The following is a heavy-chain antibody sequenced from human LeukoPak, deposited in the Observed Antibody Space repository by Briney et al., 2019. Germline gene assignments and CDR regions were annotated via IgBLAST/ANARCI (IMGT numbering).Heavy chain of an antibody. CDR1: GGSISSYY. J-gene: IGHJ4*02. D-gene: IGHD5-24*01. V-gene: IGHV4-59*08. CDR2: IYYSGST. CDR3: ARLRRDGYNYYFDY. Sequence: SGTLSLTCTVSGGSISSYYWSWLRQPPGKGLEWLGYIYYSGSTNYNPSLKSRVTISVDTSKNQFSLKLSSVTAADTAVYYCARLRRDGYNYYFDYWGQGTLVTVSS.